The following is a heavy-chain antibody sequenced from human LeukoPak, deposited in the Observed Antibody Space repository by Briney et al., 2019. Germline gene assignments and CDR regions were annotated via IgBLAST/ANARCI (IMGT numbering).Heavy chain of an antibody. CDR2: ISGSGGIT. J-gene: IGHJ5*02. D-gene: IGHD3-10*01. Sequence: GGSLRLSCAASGFTFSSYAMSWVRQAPGKGLEWVSAISGSGGITYYADSVKGRFTISRDNSKNTLYLQMNSLRAEDTAVYYCAKGLGRLWFGEFWFDPWGQGTLVTVSS. CDR1: GFTFSSYA. V-gene: IGHV3-23*01. CDR3: AKGLGRLWFGEFWFDP.